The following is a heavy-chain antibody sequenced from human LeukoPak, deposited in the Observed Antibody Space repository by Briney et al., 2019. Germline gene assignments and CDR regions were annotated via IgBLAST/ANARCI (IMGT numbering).Heavy chain of an antibody. CDR3: ARDLPSWAYYYYYMDV. CDR1: GCSISSGYY. V-gene: IGHV4-38-2*02. D-gene: IGHD3-16*01. CDR2: IYHSGST. J-gene: IGHJ6*03. Sequence: PSETLSLTCTVSGCSISSGYYWGWIRQPPGKGLEWIGSIYHSGSTYYNPSLKSRVTISVDTSKNQFSLKLSSVTAADTAVYYCARDLPSWAYYYYYMDVWGKGTTVTVSS.